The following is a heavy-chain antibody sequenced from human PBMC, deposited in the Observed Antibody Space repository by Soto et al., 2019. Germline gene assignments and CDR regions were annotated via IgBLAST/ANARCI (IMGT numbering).Heavy chain of an antibody. J-gene: IGHJ4*02. Sequence: QLQLQESGPGLVKPSETLSLTCTVSGGSISSSTYYWGWIRQPPGKGLEWIGSIYYSGSTYYKPSLKSRVSISVDTSKNQFSLKLSSVTAADTAVYYCARHLSHSGYDSNYWGQGTLVTVSS. D-gene: IGHD5-12*01. V-gene: IGHV4-39*01. CDR2: IYYSGST. CDR1: GGSISSSTYY. CDR3: ARHLSHSGYDSNY.